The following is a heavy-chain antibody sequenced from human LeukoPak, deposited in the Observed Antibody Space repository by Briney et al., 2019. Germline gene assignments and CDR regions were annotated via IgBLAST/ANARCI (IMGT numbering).Heavy chain of an antibody. Sequence: PSETLSLTCTVSGGSISSSSYYWGWIRQPPGKGLEWIGSIYYSGSTYYNPSLKSRVTISVDTSKNQFSLKLSSVTAADTAVYYCAATYYYDSSGPLNWFDPWGQGTLVTVSS. D-gene: IGHD3-22*01. V-gene: IGHV4-39*07. CDR2: IYYSGST. J-gene: IGHJ5*02. CDR3: AATYYYDSSGPLNWFDP. CDR1: GGSISSSSYY.